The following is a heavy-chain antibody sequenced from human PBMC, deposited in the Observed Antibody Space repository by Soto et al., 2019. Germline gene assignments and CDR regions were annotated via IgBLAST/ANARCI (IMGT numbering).Heavy chain of an antibody. V-gene: IGHV4-31*03. CDR3: ARTPNYYDSSGYYNDY. Sequence: SETLSLTCTVSGGSISSGGYYWSWIRQHPGKGLEWIGYIYYSGSTYYNPSLKSRVTISVDTSKNQFSLKLSSVTAADTAAYYCARTPNYYDSSGYYNDYWGQGTLVTVSS. D-gene: IGHD3-22*01. CDR2: IYYSGST. CDR1: GGSISSGGYY. J-gene: IGHJ4*02.